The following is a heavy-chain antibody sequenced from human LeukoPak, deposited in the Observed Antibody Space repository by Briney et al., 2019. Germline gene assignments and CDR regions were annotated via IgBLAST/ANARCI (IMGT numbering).Heavy chain of an antibody. Sequence: GASLRLSCVASGFTFSNYAMSWVRQAPGKGLEWVSAITGSGGITYYADSVKGRFTISRDNAKNTLYLQMNSLRAEDTAVYYCARVGGGGGPGYWGQGTLVTVSS. V-gene: IGHV3-23*01. CDR3: ARVGGGGGPGY. CDR2: ITGSGGIT. CDR1: GFTFSNYA. D-gene: IGHD2-15*01. J-gene: IGHJ4*02.